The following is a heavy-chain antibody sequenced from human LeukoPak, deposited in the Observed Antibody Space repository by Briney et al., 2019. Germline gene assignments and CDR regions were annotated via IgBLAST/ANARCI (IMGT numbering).Heavy chain of an antibody. Sequence: ASVKVSCKASGYTFTSYYIHWVRQAPGQGLEWMGIINPSGGSTIYAQKFQGRVTMTRDMSTSTVYMELSSLRSEDTAVYHCARDGSSSGWFDPWGQGTLVAVSS. D-gene: IGHD6-6*01. J-gene: IGHJ5*02. CDR2: INPSGGST. CDR3: ARDGSSSGWFDP. V-gene: IGHV1-46*01. CDR1: GYTFTSYY.